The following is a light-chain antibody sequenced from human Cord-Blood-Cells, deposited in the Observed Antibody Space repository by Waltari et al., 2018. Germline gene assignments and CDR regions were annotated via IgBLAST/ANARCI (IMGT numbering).Light chain of an antibody. J-gene: IGLJ1*01. CDR1: SSDVGGYNY. V-gene: IGLV2-14*01. CDR2: EVS. Sequence: SALTQPAYVSGSPGQSITISCTGTSSDVGGYNYVSCYQQHKGKAPKLIIYEVSNRPSGVSNRFSGSKSGNTASLTISGLQAEDEADYYCSSYTSSSTLVFGTGTKVTVL. CDR3: SSYTSSSTLV.